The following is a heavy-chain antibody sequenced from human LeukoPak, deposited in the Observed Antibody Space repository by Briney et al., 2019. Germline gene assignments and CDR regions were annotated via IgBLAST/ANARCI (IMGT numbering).Heavy chain of an antibody. D-gene: IGHD6-13*01. Sequence: PSETLSLTCTVSGGSISSYYWSWIRRPPGKGLEWIGYIYYSGSTNYNPSLKSRVTISVDTSKNQFSLKLSSVTAADTAVYYCARHLAAAGTIWFDPWGQGTLVTVSS. CDR3: ARHLAAAGTIWFDP. V-gene: IGHV4-59*08. CDR1: GGSISSYY. CDR2: IYYSGST. J-gene: IGHJ5*02.